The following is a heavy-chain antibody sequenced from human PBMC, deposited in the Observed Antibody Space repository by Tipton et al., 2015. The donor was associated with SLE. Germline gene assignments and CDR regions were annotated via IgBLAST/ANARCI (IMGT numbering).Heavy chain of an antibody. V-gene: IGHV1-18*01. J-gene: IGHJ6*02. Sequence: QSGPEVKKPGASVKVSCKASGYTFTNYGISWVRQAPGQGLEWMGWISGYNGNTNYAQNLQGRVTLTTDTSTSTAYMELRSLRFDDTAVYYCARVRYSSGWPYYYYYGMDVWGQGTTVTVSS. CDR1: GYTFTNYG. D-gene: IGHD6-19*01. CDR2: ISGYNGNT. CDR3: ARVRYSSGWPYYYYYGMDV.